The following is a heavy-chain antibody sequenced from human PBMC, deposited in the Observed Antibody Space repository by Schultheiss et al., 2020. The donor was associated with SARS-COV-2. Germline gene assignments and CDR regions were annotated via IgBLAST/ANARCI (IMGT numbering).Heavy chain of an antibody. CDR1: GFTFNNYA. Sequence: GGSLRLSCVASGFTFNNYAMNWVRQAPGKGLEWVSVIYNTDGTYYADSVKGRFTISRDNSKNTLYLQMNSLTTEDTAVYYCASPNLGKRFGVVIRGSAFDYWGQGTVVTVSS. CDR3: ASPNLGKRFGVVIRGSAFDY. D-gene: IGHD3-3*01. CDR2: IYNTDGT. J-gene: IGHJ3*01. V-gene: IGHV3-23*05.